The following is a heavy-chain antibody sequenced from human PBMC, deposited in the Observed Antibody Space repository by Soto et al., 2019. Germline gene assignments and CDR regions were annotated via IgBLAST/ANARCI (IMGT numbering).Heavy chain of an antibody. V-gene: IGHV4-39*07. J-gene: IGHJ6*02. CDR1: GGSISSSSYY. Sequence: PSETLSLTCTVSGGSISSSSYYWGWIRQPPGKGLEWIGSIYYSGSTYYNPSLKSRVTISVDTSKNQFSLKLSSVTAADTAVYYCARGPSAGGSGSYRAPHYYYYGMDVWGQGTTVTVSS. CDR3: ARGPSAGGSGSYRAPHYYYYGMDV. CDR2: IYYSGST. D-gene: IGHD3-10*01.